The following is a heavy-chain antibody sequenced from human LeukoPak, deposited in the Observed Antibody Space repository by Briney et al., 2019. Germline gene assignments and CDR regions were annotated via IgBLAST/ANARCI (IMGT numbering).Heavy chain of an antibody. CDR3: ARGRLDV. CDR2: IDHSGST. V-gene: IGHV4-34*01. J-gene: IGHJ6*04. Sequence: SETLSLTCAVYGGSFSGYYWSWIRQPPGKGLEWIGEIDHSGSTNYNPSLKSRVTISVDTSKNQFSLKLSSVTAADTAVYYCARGRLDVWGKGTTVTVSS. CDR1: GGSFSGYY.